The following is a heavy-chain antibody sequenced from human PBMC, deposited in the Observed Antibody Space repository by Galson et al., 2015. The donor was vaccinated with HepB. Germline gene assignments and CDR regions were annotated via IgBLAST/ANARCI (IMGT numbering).Heavy chain of an antibody. D-gene: IGHD3-9*01. CDR2: IRSKAYGGTT. CDR1: GFTFGDYA. V-gene: IGHV3-49*03. J-gene: IGHJ6*02. Sequence: SLRLSCAASGFTFGDYAMSWSRQAPGKGLEWVGFIRSKAYGGTTEYAASVKGRFTTSRDDSKSIAYLQMNSLKTEDTAVYYCTRDPRPKRYFDWLRHYGMDVWGQGTTVTVSS. CDR3: TRDPRPKRYFDWLRHYGMDV.